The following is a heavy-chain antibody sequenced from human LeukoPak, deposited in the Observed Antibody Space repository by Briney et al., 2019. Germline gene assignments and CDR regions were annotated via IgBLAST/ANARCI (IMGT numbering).Heavy chain of an antibody. CDR2: INPNSGGT. J-gene: IGHJ5*02. D-gene: IGHD6-19*01. CDR3: ARGTGYSSGWYWFDP. V-gene: IGHV1-2*02. Sequence: ASVKVSCKASGYTFTGYYMHWVRQAPGQGVEWMGWINPNSGGTNYAQKFQGRVTMTRDTSISTAYMELSRLRSDDTAVYYCARGTGYSSGWYWFDPWGQGTLVTVSS. CDR1: GYTFTGYY.